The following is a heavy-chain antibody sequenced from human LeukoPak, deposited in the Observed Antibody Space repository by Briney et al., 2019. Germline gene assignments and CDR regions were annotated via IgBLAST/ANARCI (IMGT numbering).Heavy chain of an antibody. V-gene: IGHV4-39*01. CDR3: ARLNGQWLVRWYFDL. CDR2: IYYSGST. Sequence: SETLSLTRTVSGGSISSSSYYWGWIRQPPGKGLEWIGSIYYSGSTYYNPSLKSRVTISVDTSKNQFSLKLSSVTAADTAVYYCARLNGQWLVRWYFDLWGRGTLVTVSS. J-gene: IGHJ2*01. D-gene: IGHD6-19*01. CDR1: GGSISSSSYY.